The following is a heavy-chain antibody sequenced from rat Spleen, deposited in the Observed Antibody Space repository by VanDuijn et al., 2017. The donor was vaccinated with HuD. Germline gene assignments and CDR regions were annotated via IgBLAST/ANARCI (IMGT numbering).Heavy chain of an antibody. D-gene: IGHD1-10*01. CDR1: GYSITNNY. J-gene: IGHJ3*01. V-gene: IGHV3-3*01. CDR3: ARLEATYWFAY. CDR2: INNVGGT. Sequence: EVQLQESGPGLVKPSQSLSLTCSVTGYSITNNYWGWIRKFPGNKLEWMGYINNVGGTNYNPSLKSRISITRETSKNQFFLQVNSVTTEDTATYYCARLEATYWFAYWGQGTLVTVSS.